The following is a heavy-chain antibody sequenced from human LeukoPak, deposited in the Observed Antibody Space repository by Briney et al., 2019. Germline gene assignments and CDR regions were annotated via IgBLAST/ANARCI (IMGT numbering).Heavy chain of an antibody. J-gene: IGHJ4*02. Sequence: PSETLSLTCAVSGGFISPYYWSWIRQPPGKGLEWIGGIYYSGSTNYNPSLKSRVTISVDTSKNQLSLRLSAVTAADTAVYYCARYFASSGSLYYFDYWGQGTLVTVSS. CDR1: GGFISPYY. V-gene: IGHV4-59*01. CDR2: IYYSGST. D-gene: IGHD3-22*01. CDR3: ARYFASSGSLYYFDY.